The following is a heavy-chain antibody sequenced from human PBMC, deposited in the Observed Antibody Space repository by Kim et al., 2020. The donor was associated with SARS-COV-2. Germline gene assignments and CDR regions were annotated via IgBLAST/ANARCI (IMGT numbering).Heavy chain of an antibody. V-gene: IGHV3-11*01. CDR1: GFSFSDYY. J-gene: IGHJ5*02. Sequence: GGSLRLSCAASGFSFSDYYMNWIRQAPGKGLEWLAYINSDGSSTKYADSVNGRFTISRDNDRKSLSLQMNSLTPEDTAMYYCVREPASLGQGTLVTVSS. CDR2: INSDGSST. CDR3: VREPAS.